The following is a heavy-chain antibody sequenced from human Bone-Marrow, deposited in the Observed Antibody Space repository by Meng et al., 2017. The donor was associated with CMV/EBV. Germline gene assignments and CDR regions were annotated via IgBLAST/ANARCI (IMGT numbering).Heavy chain of an antibody. D-gene: IGHD6-6*01. CDR3: AKDRRGQQLVRNPFDY. V-gene: IGHV3-11*04. CDR2: ISSSGSTI. J-gene: IGHJ4*02. CDR1: GFTFSDYY. Sequence: GESLKISCAASGFTFSDYYMSWIRQAPGKGLEWVSYISSSGSTIYYADSVKGRFTISRDNSKNTLYLQMNSLRAEDTAVYYCAKDRRGQQLVRNPFDYWGQGTLVTVSS.